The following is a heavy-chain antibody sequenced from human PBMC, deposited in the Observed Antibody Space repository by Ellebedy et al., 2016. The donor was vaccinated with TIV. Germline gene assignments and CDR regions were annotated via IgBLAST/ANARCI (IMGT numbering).Heavy chain of an antibody. J-gene: IGHJ4*02. CDR3: ARHITSTWLFDH. V-gene: IGHV3-23*01. Sequence: PGGSLRLSCGASGFTFSFYTMSWVRQAPGRGLEWVSVVSGRYTDKYYADSAKGRFTISRDNSKNTLYLQMDSLRAEDTAVYYCARHITSTWLFDHWGQGTLVTVSS. CDR1: GFTFSFYT. CDR2: VSGRYTDK. D-gene: IGHD5-24*01.